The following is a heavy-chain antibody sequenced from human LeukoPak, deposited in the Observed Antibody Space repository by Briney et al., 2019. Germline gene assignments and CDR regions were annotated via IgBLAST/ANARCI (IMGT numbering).Heavy chain of an antibody. CDR2: IYYSGST. V-gene: IGHV4-39*07. CDR3: ARVGQQLVRRYYFDY. CDR1: GGSISSSSYY. J-gene: IGHJ4*02. D-gene: IGHD6-13*01. Sequence: SETLSLTCTVSGGSISSSSYYWGWIRQPPGKGLEWIGSIYYSGSTYYNPPLKSRVTISVDTSKNQFSLKLSSVTAADTAVYYCARVGQQLVRRYYFDYWGQGTLVTVSS.